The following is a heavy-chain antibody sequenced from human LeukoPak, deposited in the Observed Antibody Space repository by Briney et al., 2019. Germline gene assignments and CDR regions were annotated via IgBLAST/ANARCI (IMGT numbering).Heavy chain of an antibody. D-gene: IGHD5-24*01. CDR3: AREVEMATNGGFDI. CDR2: IIPIFGTA. Sequence: ASVKVSCKASGGTFSSYAISWVRRAPGQGLEWMGRIIPIFGTANYAQKFQGRVTITTDESTSTAYMELSSLRSEDTAVYYCAREVEMATNGGFDIWGQGTMVTVSS. CDR1: GGTFSSYA. V-gene: IGHV1-69*05. J-gene: IGHJ3*02.